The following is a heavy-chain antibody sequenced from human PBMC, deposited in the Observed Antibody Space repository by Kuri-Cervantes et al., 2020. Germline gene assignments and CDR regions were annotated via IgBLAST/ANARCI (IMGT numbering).Heavy chain of an antibody. CDR1: GFTFSSYS. CDR3: ARGGKWELVTFDS. D-gene: IGHD1-26*01. Sequence: GESLKISCAASGFTFSSYSMNWVRQAPGKGLEWVSSISSSSSYIYYADSVKGRFTISRDNAKNSLYLQMNSLRAEDTAFYYCARGGKWELVTFDSWGQGTLVTVSS. CDR2: ISSSSSYI. J-gene: IGHJ4*02. V-gene: IGHV3-21*03.